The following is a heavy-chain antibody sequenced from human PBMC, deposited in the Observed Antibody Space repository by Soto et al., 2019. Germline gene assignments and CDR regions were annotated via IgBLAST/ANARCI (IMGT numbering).Heavy chain of an antibody. Sequence: ASVKVSCKASGYTFTNYGITWVRQAPGQGLEWMGWISSYNGYTNYAQKLQSRVTMTTDISTTITYMEVRSLTSDDTAVYFCARYSRYDFLSDSTSPSYYFDYWGQGTLVTVSS. CDR2: ISSYNGYT. D-gene: IGHD3-3*01. J-gene: IGHJ4*02. CDR3: ARYSRYDFLSDSTSPSYYFDY. CDR1: GYTFTNYG. V-gene: IGHV1-18*01.